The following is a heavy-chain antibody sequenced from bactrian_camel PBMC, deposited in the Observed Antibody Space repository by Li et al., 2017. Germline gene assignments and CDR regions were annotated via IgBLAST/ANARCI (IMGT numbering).Heavy chain of an antibody. CDR3: AAGRPGASCAVGYGTLRFTNY. CDR2: IVSDGRT. J-gene: IGHJ4*01. V-gene: IGHV3S53*01. D-gene: IGHD3*01. CDR1: GYTVSSGC. Sequence: HVQLVESGGGSEQAGGSLRVSCAASGYTVSSGCMGWFRQAPGKEREGVAGIVSDGRTSYANVVKGRFTISRDDANNTLLLQMTGLKPEDTAMYYCAAGRPGASCAVGYGTLRFTNYWGQGTQVTVS.